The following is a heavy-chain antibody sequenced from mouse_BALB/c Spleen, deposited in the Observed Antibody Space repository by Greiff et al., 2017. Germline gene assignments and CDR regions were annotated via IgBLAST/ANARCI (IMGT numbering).Heavy chain of an antibody. CDR3: ARQALYAMDY. CDR1: GFAFSSYD. Sequence: EVKLVESGGGLVKPGGSLKLSCAASGFAFSSYDMSWVRQTPEKRLEWVAYISSGGGSTYYPDTVKGRFTISRDNAKNTLYLQMSSLKSEDTAMYYCARQALYAMDYWGQGTSVTVSS. V-gene: IGHV5-12-1*01. J-gene: IGHJ4*01. CDR2: ISSGGGST.